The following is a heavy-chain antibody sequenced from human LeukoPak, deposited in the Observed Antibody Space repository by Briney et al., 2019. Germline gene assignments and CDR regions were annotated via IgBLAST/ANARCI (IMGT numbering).Heavy chain of an antibody. V-gene: IGHV1-2*02. Sequence: ASVKVSCKASGYTFTDYYMHWVRQAPGQGLEWMGWINPNSGGTNYAQKFQGRVTMTRDTSISTAYMELSRLRSDDTAVYYCARGRRITMVRGVIPPNYWGQGTLVTVSS. J-gene: IGHJ4*02. CDR2: INPNSGGT. CDR1: GYTFTDYY. CDR3: ARGRRITMVRGVIPPNY. D-gene: IGHD3-10*01.